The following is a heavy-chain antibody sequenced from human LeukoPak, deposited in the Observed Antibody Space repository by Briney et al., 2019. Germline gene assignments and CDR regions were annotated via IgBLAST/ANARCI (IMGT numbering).Heavy chain of an antibody. D-gene: IGHD3/OR15-3a*01. J-gene: IGHJ3*02. Sequence: SETLSLTCTVSGGSISSSSYYWGWIRQPPGKGLEWIGNIYYSGSTYHNPSLKSRVTISVDTSKKQLSLRLSSVTAADTAVYYCAKEAPTDYAFDIWGQGTMVTVS. V-gene: IGHV4-39*07. CDR3: AKEAPTDYAFDI. CDR2: IYYSGST. CDR1: GGSISSSSYY.